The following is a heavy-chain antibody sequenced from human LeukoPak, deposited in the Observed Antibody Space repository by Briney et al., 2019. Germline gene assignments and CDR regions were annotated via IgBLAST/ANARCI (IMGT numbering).Heavy chain of an antibody. CDR1: GGSFSGYY. J-gene: IGHJ6*02. CDR2: INHSGSI. D-gene: IGHD6-13*01. V-gene: IGHV4-34*01. CDR3: ARGRSYAAYSSSWYRLYGMDV. Sequence: SETLSLTCAVYGGSFSGYYWSWIRQPPGKGLEWIGEINHSGSINYNPSLKSRVTISVDTSKNQFSLKLSSVTAADTAVYYCARGRSYAAYSSSWYRLYGMDVWGQGTTVTVSS.